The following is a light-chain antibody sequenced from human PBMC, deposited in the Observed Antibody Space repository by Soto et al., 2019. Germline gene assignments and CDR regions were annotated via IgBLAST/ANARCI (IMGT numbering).Light chain of an antibody. J-gene: IGKJ2*01. V-gene: IGKV3-20*01. CDR1: QSVSSNF. Sequence: EIVLTQSPGTLSLSPGERATLSCRASQSVSSNFLAWCQQKPGQPPRLLMYGASSRATSIPDRFSGSGSGTDFTLTISRLEPEDFAVYYCQHYGPPRYTFGQGTKLEIK. CDR3: QHYGPPRYT. CDR2: GAS.